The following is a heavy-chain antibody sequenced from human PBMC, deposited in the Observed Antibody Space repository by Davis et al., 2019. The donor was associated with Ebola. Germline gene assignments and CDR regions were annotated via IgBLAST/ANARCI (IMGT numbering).Heavy chain of an antibody. CDR3: ARGVGAGPLFDY. CDR1: GGSISSSSYY. J-gene: IGHJ4*02. CDR2: IYYSGST. Sequence: MPSETLSLTCTVSGGSISSSSYYWGWIRQPPGKGLEWIGSIYYSGSTYYNPSLKSRVTISVDTSKNQFSLKLSSVTAADTAVFYCARGVGAGPLFDYWGQGTLVTVSS. V-gene: IGHV4-39*07. D-gene: IGHD3-16*01.